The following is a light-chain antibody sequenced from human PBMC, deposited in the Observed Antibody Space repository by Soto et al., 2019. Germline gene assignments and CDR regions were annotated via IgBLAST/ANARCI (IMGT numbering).Light chain of an antibody. CDR1: QSVRSY. CDR2: AAS. J-gene: IGKJ4*01. Sequence: DIQMTQSPSSLSASVGDRITITCRASQSVRSYLNWYQQKPGKAPKLLIFAASSLQSGVPSRFSGSGSETDFTLTVSSLQPEDFATYYCQQSYITPLTFGGGTKVEIK. V-gene: IGKV1-39*01. CDR3: QQSYITPLT.